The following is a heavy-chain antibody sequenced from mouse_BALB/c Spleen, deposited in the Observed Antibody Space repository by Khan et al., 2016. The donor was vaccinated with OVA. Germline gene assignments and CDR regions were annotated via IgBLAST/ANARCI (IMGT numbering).Heavy chain of an antibody. Sequence: LQQSGPGLVNPSQSLSLTCTVTGYSITSDYAWNWIRQFPGNKLEWMGYINYSGSTNYYPALKSRIFITRDTSKNQFFLQLNSVTTEDTATYYCARDGSRYNYAMDYWGQGTSVTVSS. CDR2: INYSGST. CDR3: ARDGSRYNYAMDY. J-gene: IGHJ4*01. V-gene: IGHV3-2*02. D-gene: IGHD2-3*01. CDR1: GYSITSDYA.